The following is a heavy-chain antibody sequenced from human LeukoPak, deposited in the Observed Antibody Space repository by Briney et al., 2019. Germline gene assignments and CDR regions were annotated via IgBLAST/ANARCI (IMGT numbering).Heavy chain of an antibody. J-gene: IGHJ4*02. Sequence: PGGSLRLSCAASGFTFSSYEMNWVRQAPGKGLEWVSYISSSGSTIYYADSVKGRFTISRDNAKNSLYLQMNSLRAEDTAVYYCARVYYYDSSGYYRGVFDYWGQGTLVTVSS. CDR2: ISSSGSTI. CDR3: ARVYYYDSSGYYRGVFDY. D-gene: IGHD3-22*01. V-gene: IGHV3-48*03. CDR1: GFTFSSYE.